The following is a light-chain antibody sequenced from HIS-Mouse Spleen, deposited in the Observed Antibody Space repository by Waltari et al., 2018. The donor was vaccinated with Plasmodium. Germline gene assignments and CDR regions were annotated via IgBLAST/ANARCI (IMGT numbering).Light chain of an antibody. J-gene: IGLJ2*01. Sequence: QSALTQPASVSGSPGQSITISCTGTSSDVGSYNLVSWYQQHPGNAPKLIIYEGSKRPSGVSNRFSGSKAGNTASLTSSGLQAEDEADYYCCSYAGSSTLVFGGGTKLTVL. V-gene: IGLV2-23*01. CDR3: CSYAGSSTLV. CDR2: EGS. CDR1: SSDVGSYNL.